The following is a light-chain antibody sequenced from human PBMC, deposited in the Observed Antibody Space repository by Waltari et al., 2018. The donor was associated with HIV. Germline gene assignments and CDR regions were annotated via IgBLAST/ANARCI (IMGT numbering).Light chain of an antibody. CDR2: RNN. V-gene: IGLV1-47*01. Sequence: QSVLTQPPSASGTPGQRVTISCSGSSSNIGSNYVYWYQQLPGTTPKLLIDRNNRRPSGVPDRVSGCKSGASASLAISGLRSEDEAGYYCGAWDASLSGNWVFGGGTKLTVL. CDR3: GAWDASLSGNWV. J-gene: IGLJ3*02. CDR1: SSNIGSNY.